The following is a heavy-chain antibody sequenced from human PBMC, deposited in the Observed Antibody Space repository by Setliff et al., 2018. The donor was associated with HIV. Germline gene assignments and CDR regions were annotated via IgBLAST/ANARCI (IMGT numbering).Heavy chain of an antibody. Sequence: PSETLSLTCTVSGGSISSYYWSWIRQPAGKGLEWIGRIYTSGSTIYNPSLKSRITISLDTSKEQFSLELSSATAADTAVYYCATLDHSGGNFLAYWGQGSLVTVSS. CDR1: GGSISSYY. CDR3: ATLDHSGGNFLAY. D-gene: IGHD2-21*02. J-gene: IGHJ4*02. V-gene: IGHV4-4*07. CDR2: IYTSGST.